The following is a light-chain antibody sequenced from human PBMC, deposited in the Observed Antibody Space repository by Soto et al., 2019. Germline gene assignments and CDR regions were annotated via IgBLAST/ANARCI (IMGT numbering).Light chain of an antibody. V-gene: IGKV1-5*01. CDR3: QQYNSYWT. Sequence: DIQMTQSPSTLSASVGDRVTITCRASQSISSWLAWYQQKPGKVPNLLIYAASTLESGVPSRFSGSGSGTESTLTISSLQPDDFATYYCQQYNSYWTFGQGTKVDIK. CDR2: AAS. CDR1: QSISSW. J-gene: IGKJ1*01.